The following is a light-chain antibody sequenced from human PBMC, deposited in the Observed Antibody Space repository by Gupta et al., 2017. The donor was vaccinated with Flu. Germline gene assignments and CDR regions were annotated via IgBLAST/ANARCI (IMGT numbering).Light chain of an antibody. CDR3: MHSTRWPWT. CDR1: QSLVYSDGDSY. CDR2: KAS. J-gene: IGKJ1*01. Sequence: DVLTQSPLSLSVTLGQPASISCRSSQSLVYSDGDSYVSWFHQRPGQSPRRLIYKASNRDSGVPDRSSGSGSGSDFTLRISRVEAEDVGVYYCMHSTRWPWTFGQGTKVEIK. V-gene: IGKV2-30*01.